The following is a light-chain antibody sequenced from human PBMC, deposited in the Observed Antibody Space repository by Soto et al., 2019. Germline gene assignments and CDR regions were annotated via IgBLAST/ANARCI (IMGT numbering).Light chain of an antibody. CDR1: SSDVGSYNL. Sequence: QSVLTQPASVSGSPGQSITISCTGTSSDVGSYNLVSWYQQHPGKAPKLMIYEGSKRPSRVSNRFSGSKSGNTASLTISGLQAEDEADYYCCSYACSVVFGGGTKLTVL. V-gene: IGLV2-23*01. CDR2: EGS. J-gene: IGLJ2*01. CDR3: CSYACSVV.